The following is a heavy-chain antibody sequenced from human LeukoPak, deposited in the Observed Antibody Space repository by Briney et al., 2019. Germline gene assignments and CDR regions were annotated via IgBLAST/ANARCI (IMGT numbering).Heavy chain of an antibody. J-gene: IGHJ4*02. CDR3: ASSGGSSSFDY. CDR1: GFSFSIYR. Sequence: GGSLRLSCAAYGFSFSIYRMNWVRQAPGKGLEWVSSISSSSSYIYYADSVKGRFTISRDNAKNSLYLQMNSLRAEDTAVYYCASSGGSSSFDYWGQGTLVTVSS. D-gene: IGHD1-26*01. V-gene: IGHV3-21*01. CDR2: ISSSSSYI.